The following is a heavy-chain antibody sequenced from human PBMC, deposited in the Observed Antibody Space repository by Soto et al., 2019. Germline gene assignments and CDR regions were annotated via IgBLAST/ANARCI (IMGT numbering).Heavy chain of an antibody. CDR3: ATVLSGWYFDY. J-gene: IGHJ4*02. D-gene: IGHD6-19*01. CDR2: IYPGDFDT. Sequence: GXSLKISCKGFGYSFTNYWLGWVRQMPGKGLEWMGIIYPGDFDTRYSPSFQGQVTFSADKSISTAYLQWSSLKASDTAMYYCATVLSGWYFDYWGLGTLVTVSS. CDR1: GYSFTNYW. V-gene: IGHV5-51*01.